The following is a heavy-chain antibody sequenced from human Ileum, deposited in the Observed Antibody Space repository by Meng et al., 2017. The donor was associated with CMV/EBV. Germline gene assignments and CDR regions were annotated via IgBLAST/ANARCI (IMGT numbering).Heavy chain of an antibody. CDR1: GFAFSTYS. CDR3: VRDHYGDSLDY. V-gene: IGHV3-30*02. CDR2: IRFDGNNK. D-gene: IGHD4-17*01. Sequence: GESLKISCSASGFAFSTYSMNWIRQAPGKGLEWVTLIRFDGNNKYYGDSVKGRFTVSRDNSKNTLYLQMNTLTTDDTAVYYCVRDHYGDSLDYWGQGTLVTVSS. J-gene: IGHJ4*02.